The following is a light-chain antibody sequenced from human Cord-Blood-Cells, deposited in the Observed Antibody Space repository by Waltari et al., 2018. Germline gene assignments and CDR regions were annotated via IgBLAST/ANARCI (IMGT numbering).Light chain of an antibody. CDR2: GAS. Sequence: IVFTHSPGTLSLSPGARATLSCRASQSGSSSYLAWYQQKPGQAPRLLIYGASSRATGIPDRFSGSGSGTDFTLTISRLEPDDFAVYYCQQYGSSPYTFGQGTKLEIK. CDR3: QQYGSSPYT. V-gene: IGKV3-20*01. J-gene: IGKJ2*01. CDR1: QSGSSSY.